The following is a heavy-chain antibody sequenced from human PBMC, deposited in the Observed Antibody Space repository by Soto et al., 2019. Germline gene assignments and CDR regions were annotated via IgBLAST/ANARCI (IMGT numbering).Heavy chain of an antibody. CDR2: ISYDGSNK. V-gene: IGHV3-30-3*01. Sequence: GGSLRLSCAASGFTFSSYAMHWVRQAPGKGLEWVAVISYDGSNKYYADSVKGRFTISRDNSKNTLYLQMNSLRAEDTAVYYCARDEAYDSSGYYWGIFDYWGQGTLVTVSS. CDR1: GFTFSSYA. J-gene: IGHJ4*02. CDR3: ARDEAYDSSGYYWGIFDY. D-gene: IGHD3-22*01.